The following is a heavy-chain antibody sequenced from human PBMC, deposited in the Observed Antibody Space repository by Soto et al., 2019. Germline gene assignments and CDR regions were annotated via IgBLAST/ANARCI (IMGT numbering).Heavy chain of an antibody. CDR1: GGSISSSSYY. V-gene: IGHV4-39*01. CDR3: ARPGGSSGSYYSFDY. D-gene: IGHD3-10*01. CDR2: IYYSGST. J-gene: IGHJ4*02. Sequence: SETLSLTCTVSGGSISSSSYYWGWIRQPPGKGLEWIGSIYYSGSTYYNPSLKSRVTISVDTSKNQFSLKLSSVTAADTAVYYCARPGGSSGSYYSFDYWGQGTLVTVSS.